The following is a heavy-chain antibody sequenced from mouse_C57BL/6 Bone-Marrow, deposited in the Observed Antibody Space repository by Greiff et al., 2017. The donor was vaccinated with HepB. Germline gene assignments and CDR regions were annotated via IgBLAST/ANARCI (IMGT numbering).Heavy chain of an antibody. CDR3: ARDATWGLFAY. Sequence: EVKLMESGGGLVQSGRSLRLSCATSGFTFSDFYMEWVRQAPGKGLEWIAASRNKANDYTTEYSASVKGRFIVSRDTSQSILYLQMNALRAEDTAIYYCARDATWGLFAYWGQGTLVTVSA. V-gene: IGHV7-1*01. CDR1: GFTFSDFY. J-gene: IGHJ3*01. CDR2: SRNKANDYTT. D-gene: IGHD4-1*01.